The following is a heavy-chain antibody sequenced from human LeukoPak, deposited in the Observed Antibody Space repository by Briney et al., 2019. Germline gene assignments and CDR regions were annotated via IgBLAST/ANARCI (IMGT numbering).Heavy chain of an antibody. Sequence: ASVKVSCKASGYTFTGYYIYWVRQAPGQGLEYMGWINPNRGGTNSTQKFQGRVTMTRDTSISTAYMELSRLRSDDTAVYYCARSDHYDSNGYYDYWGQGTLVTVSS. V-gene: IGHV1-2*02. CDR2: INPNRGGT. J-gene: IGHJ4*02. CDR1: GYTFTGYY. D-gene: IGHD3-22*01. CDR3: ARSDHYDSNGYYDY.